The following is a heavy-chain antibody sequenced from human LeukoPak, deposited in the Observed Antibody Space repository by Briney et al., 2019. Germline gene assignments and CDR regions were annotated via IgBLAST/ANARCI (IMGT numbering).Heavy chain of an antibody. CDR3: ARRDYDFWSGYYTSNAFDI. D-gene: IGHD3-3*01. J-gene: IGHJ3*02. CDR1: GGSISSSSYY. CDR2: IYYSGST. Sequence: SETLSLTCTVSGGSISSSSYYWGWICQPPGKGLEWLGSIYYSGSTYYNPSLKSRVTISVDTSKNQFSLKLSSVTAADTAVYYCARRDYDFWSGYYTSNAFDIWGQGTMVTVSS. V-gene: IGHV4-39*01.